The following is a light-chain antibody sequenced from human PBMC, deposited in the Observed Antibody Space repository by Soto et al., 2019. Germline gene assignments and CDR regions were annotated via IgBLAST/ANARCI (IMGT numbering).Light chain of an antibody. Sequence: QSVLTQPPSVSAAPGQKVTISCSGSSSNIGNNYVSWYQQLPETAPKLLIYDNNKRPSGIPDRFSGSKSGTSATLAITGLQTGDEADYYCGTWDSSLSAVVFGGGTQLTVL. V-gene: IGLV1-51*01. J-gene: IGLJ3*02. CDR3: GTWDSSLSAVV. CDR1: SSNIGNNY. CDR2: DNN.